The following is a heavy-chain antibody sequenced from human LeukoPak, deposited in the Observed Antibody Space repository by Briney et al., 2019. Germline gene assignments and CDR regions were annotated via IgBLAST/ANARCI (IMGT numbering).Heavy chain of an antibody. CDR1: GGSISSYY. J-gene: IGHJ5*02. V-gene: IGHV4-59*01. Sequence: SETLSLTCTVSGGSISSYYWNWVRQPPGKGLEWIGNIYSSGSTDYNPSFKSRATISLDTSKFQFSLRLNSVTAADTAVYYCARADPNASGYFYRFNWFDPWGQGTLVTVSS. CDR2: IYSSGST. CDR3: ARADPNASGYFYRFNWFDP. D-gene: IGHD3-10*01.